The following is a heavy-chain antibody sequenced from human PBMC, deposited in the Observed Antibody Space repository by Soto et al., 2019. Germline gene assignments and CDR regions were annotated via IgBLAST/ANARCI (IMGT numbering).Heavy chain of an antibody. Sequence: ASVKVSCKSFGYSFMKYGINWLRQSAGQGLEWVGWISPYSGYTHSAQKFHGRLTLTTDTAASTAYMELRILRSADTALYYCAREASVLIPAAQPSRFDSWGQGTLVTVSS. J-gene: IGHJ4*02. CDR3: AREASVLIPAAQPSRFDS. D-gene: IGHD2-2*01. V-gene: IGHV1-18*01. CDR2: ISPYSGYT. CDR1: GYSFMKYG.